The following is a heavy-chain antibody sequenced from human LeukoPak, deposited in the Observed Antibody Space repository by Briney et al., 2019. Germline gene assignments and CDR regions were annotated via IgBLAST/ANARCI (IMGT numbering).Heavy chain of an antibody. Sequence: SVKVSCKASGGTFSSYAISWVRLAPGQGLEWMGGIIPIFGTANYAQKFQGRVTITADESTSTAYMELSSLRSEDTAVYYCAREHSSGRPFDYWGQGTLVTVSS. CDR1: GGTFSSYA. J-gene: IGHJ4*02. CDR2: IIPIFGTA. CDR3: AREHSSGRPFDY. V-gene: IGHV1-69*13. D-gene: IGHD6-19*01.